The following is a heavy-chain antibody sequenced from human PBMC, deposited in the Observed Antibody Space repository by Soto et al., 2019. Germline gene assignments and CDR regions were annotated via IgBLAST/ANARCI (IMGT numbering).Heavy chain of an antibody. CDR1: GYNFAGYW. Sequence: ESLKISCKGSGYNFAGYWIAWVRQMPGKGLELMGIIYPSDSDTRYRPSFQGQVTISADKSISSAYLQWSSLRASDTAMYYCARGGVSTRTFDYWGQGTPVPVSS. CDR2: IYPSDSDT. V-gene: IGHV5-51*01. D-gene: IGHD3-3*01. CDR3: ARGGVSTRTFDY. J-gene: IGHJ4*02.